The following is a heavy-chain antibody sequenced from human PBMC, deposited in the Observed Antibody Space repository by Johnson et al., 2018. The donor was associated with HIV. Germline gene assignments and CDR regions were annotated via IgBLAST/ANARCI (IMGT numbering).Heavy chain of an antibody. J-gene: IGHJ3*02. D-gene: IGHD2-2*01. CDR2: IRYDGNDQ. V-gene: IGHV3-30*02. CDR1: GFTFSNYG. CDR3: ATERMVVPANAFDI. Sequence: QVQVVESGGGVVQPGRSLRLSCAASGFTFSNYGMHWVRQAPGKGLEWVTFIRYDGNDQYYADSVKGRFTISRDNSKNTLYLQMNSLRGEDTAVYYCATERMVVPANAFDIWGQGTMVTVSS.